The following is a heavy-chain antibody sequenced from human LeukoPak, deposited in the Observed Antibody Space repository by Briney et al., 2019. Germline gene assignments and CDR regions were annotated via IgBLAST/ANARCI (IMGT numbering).Heavy chain of an antibody. CDR2: INHSGST. CDR1: GGSFSGYY. CDR3: ARLGYCSGGSCSVYYYYYGMDV. Sequence: PSETLSLTCAVYGGSFSGYYWSWIRQPPGKGLEWVGEINHSGSTNYNPSLKSRVTISVDTSKNQFSLKLSSVTAADTAVYYCARLGYCSGGSCSVYYYYYGMDVWGKGTTVTVSS. V-gene: IGHV4-34*01. J-gene: IGHJ6*04. D-gene: IGHD2-15*01.